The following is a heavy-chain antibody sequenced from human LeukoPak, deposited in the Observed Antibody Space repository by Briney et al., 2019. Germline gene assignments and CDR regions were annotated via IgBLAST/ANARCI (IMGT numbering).Heavy chain of an antibody. J-gene: IGHJ5*02. D-gene: IGHD2-15*01. Sequence: ASVKVSCKASGYTFTGYYMHWVRQAPGQGLEWMGWINPNSGDANYAQKFQGRVTMTRDTSVSTAYMELTRLRSDDTAVYYCARELFAVAAATPNLFDPWGQGTLVTVSS. V-gene: IGHV1-2*02. CDR2: INPNSGDA. CDR1: GYTFTGYY. CDR3: ARELFAVAAATPNLFDP.